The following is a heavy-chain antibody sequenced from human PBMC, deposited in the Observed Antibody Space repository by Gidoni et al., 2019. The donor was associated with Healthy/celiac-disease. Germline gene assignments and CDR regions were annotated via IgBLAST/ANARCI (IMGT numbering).Heavy chain of an antibody. CDR3: AREKGGYCSSTSCYSDGMDV. CDR2: INPSGGST. V-gene: IGHV1-46*01. CDR1: GYTFTSYY. D-gene: IGHD2-2*02. Sequence: QVQLVQSGAEVKKPGASVKVSCKASGYTFTSYYMHWVRQAPGQGLEWMGIINPSGGSTSYAQKFQGIVTMTRDTSTSTGYMELSSLRSEDTAVYYCAREKGGYCSSTSCYSDGMDVWGQGTTVTVSS. J-gene: IGHJ6*02.